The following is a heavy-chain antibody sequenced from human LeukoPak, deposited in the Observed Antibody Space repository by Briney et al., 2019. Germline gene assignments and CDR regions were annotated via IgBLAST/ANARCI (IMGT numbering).Heavy chain of an antibody. V-gene: IGHV1-69*06. CDR1: GGTFINYA. J-gene: IGHJ5*02. CDR2: IIPIFGTA. CDR3: AREDRLGELSS. Sequence: VASVTVSFKASGGTFINYAISWVRQAPRHRLEWMGGIIPIFGTANYAQKFQGRVTITADKSTSTAYMELSSLRSEDTAVYYCAREDRLGELSSWGQGTLVTVSS. D-gene: IGHD3-16*02.